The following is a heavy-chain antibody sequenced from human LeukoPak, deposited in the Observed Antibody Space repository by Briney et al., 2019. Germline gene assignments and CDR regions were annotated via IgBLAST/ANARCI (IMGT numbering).Heavy chain of an antibody. CDR1: GYTFTSYG. CDR2: ISAYNGNT. Sequence: GASVKVSCKASGYTFTSYGISWVRQAPGQGLEWMGWISAYNGNTNYAQKLQGRVTMTTDTSTSTAYMELRSLRSDDTAVYYCARDYCSSTSCYRWFDPWGQGTLVTVSS. CDR3: ARDYCSSTSCYRWFDP. J-gene: IGHJ5*02. D-gene: IGHD2-2*02. V-gene: IGHV1-18*01.